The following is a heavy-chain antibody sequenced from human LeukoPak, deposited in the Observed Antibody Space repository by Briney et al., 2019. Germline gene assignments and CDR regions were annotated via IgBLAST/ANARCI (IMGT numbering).Heavy chain of an antibody. CDR1: VFTLSSYS. CDR3: AKDLGYDSSGYYPI. J-gene: IGHJ4*02. Sequence: GGSLRLSCAASVFTLSSYSMSWVRQAQWKGLEWVSAISGSGGSTYYADSVKGRFTISRDNSKNTLYLQMNSLRAEDTAVYYCAKDLGYDSSGYYPIWGQGTLVTVSS. V-gene: IGHV3-23*01. D-gene: IGHD3-22*01. CDR2: ISGSGGST.